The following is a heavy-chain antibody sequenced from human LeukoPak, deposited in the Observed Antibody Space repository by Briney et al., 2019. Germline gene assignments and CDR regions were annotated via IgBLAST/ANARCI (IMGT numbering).Heavy chain of an antibody. V-gene: IGHV1-2*02. J-gene: IGHJ4*02. Sequence: ASVKVSCKASGYTFTGYYMHWVRQAPGQGLEWTGWINPNSGGTNYAQKFQGRVTMTRDTSISTAYMELSRLRSDDTAVYYCARYRTMITFGGAFDYWGQGTLVTVSS. CDR2: INPNSGGT. CDR3: ARYRTMITFGGAFDY. CDR1: GYTFTGYY. D-gene: IGHD3-16*01.